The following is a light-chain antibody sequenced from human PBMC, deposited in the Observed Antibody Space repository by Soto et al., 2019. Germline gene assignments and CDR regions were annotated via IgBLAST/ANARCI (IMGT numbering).Light chain of an antibody. CDR3: QQSYNFPHT. CDR1: HSISTY. V-gene: IGKV1-39*01. CDR2: AAS. Sequence: DIQLTQSPSSLSASVGDRVTITCRASHSISTYLNWYQQTPGKAPKLLIYAASNLHSGVPSRFSGSGSGTDFTLTIGSLQPEDLATYYCQQSYNFPHTFGQGTKVEIK. J-gene: IGKJ1*01.